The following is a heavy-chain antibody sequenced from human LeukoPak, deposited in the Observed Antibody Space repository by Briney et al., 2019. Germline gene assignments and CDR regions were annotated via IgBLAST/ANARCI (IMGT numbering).Heavy chain of an antibody. CDR3: AKAVGSNPPFDY. Sequence: PGGSLRLSCAASGFSVSNNHVTWVRQAPGKGLEWVSVISNSGTTYYADSVKGRLTISRDNSENSLYLQVNSLRAEDTAVYYCAKAVGSNPPFDYWGQGTLVTVSS. CDR2: ISNSGTT. D-gene: IGHD4-23*01. CDR1: GFSVSNNH. J-gene: IGHJ4*02. V-gene: IGHV3-66*01.